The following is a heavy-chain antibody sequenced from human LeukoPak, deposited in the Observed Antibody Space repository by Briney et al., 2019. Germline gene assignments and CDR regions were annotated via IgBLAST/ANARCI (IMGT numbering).Heavy chain of an antibody. CDR3: ARQYSSGGNYYYMDV. D-gene: IGHD6-19*01. Sequence: GESLKISCKGSGYTFTNYWIGWVRQMPGKGLEWTGIIYPGDSDTRCSPSFQGQVTISADKSISTAYVQWSSLKASDTAMYYCARQYSSGGNYYYMDVWGKGTTVTISS. CDR2: IYPGDSDT. CDR1: GYTFTNYW. V-gene: IGHV5-51*01. J-gene: IGHJ6*03.